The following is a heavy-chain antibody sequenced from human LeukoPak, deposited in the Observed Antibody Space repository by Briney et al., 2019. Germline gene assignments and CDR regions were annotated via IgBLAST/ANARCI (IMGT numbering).Heavy chain of an antibody. CDR2: KYYSGST. Sequence: SETLSLTCTVSGTSISSHYWTWIRQPPGKGLEWIGYKYYSGSTRYNSSLRSRLTISLDSSKNQFSLRLTSVTAADTAVYYCARGRSYGFDFDSWGPGTLVIVSS. V-gene: IGHV4-59*11. D-gene: IGHD5-18*01. CDR1: GTSISSHY. J-gene: IGHJ4*02. CDR3: ARGRSYGFDFDS.